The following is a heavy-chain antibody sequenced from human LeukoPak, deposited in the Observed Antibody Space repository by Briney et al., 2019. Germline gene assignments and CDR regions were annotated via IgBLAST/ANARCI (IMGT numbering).Heavy chain of an antibody. V-gene: IGHV4-4*07. CDR3: ARDQYSGSLDY. J-gene: IGHJ4*02. Sequence: SETLSLTCTVSGGSISSYYWPWIRQPAGKGLEWIGRFYSTGSTNYNPSLKSRVTMSVDTSKNQFSLKLSSVTAADTAVYYCARDQYSGSLDYWGQGTLVTVSS. CDR2: FYSTGST. CDR1: GGSISSYY. D-gene: IGHD1-26*01.